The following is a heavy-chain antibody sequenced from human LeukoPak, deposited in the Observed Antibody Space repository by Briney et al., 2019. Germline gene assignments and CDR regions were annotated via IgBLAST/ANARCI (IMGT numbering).Heavy chain of an antibody. CDR3: ARGPYAYTSSATLGSYNWFDP. CDR2: IYPGESHT. V-gene: IGHV5-51*01. J-gene: IGHJ5*02. CDR1: GYSFPNFW. Sequence: GESLKISCQGFGYSFPNFWIGWGRQMPGKGLGWMGIIYPGESHTRYSTSFQDQVTISVDKSISTAYLQWSSLKASDTAMYYCARGPYAYTSSATLGSYNWFDPWGQGSLVTVSS. D-gene: IGHD2-2*02.